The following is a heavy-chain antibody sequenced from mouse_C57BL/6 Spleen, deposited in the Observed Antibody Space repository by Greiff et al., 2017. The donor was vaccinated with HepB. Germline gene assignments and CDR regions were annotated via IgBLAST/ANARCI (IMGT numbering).Heavy chain of an antibody. Sequence: VKLMESGAELVRPGASVTLSCKASGYTFTDYEMHWVKQTPVHGLEWIGAIDPETGGTAYNQKFKGKAILTADKSSSTAYMELRSLTSEDSAVYYCTKITTVVATPLYFDYWGQGTTLTVSS. CDR2: IDPETGGT. CDR3: TKITTVVATPLYFDY. V-gene: IGHV1-15*01. CDR1: GYTFTDYE. J-gene: IGHJ2*01. D-gene: IGHD1-1*01.